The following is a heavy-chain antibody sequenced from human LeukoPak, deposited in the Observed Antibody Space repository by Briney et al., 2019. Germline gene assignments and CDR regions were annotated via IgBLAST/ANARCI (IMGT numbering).Heavy chain of an antibody. V-gene: IGHV4-59*01. D-gene: IGHD3-10*01. Sequence: SETLSLTCTVSGGSISSYYWSWIRQPPGKGLEWIGYIYYGGSTNYNPSLKSRVTISVDTSKNQFSLKLSSVTAADTAVYYCAGDSGDYFDYWGQGTLVTVSS. CDR1: GGSISSYY. CDR3: AGDSGDYFDY. CDR2: IYYGGST. J-gene: IGHJ4*02.